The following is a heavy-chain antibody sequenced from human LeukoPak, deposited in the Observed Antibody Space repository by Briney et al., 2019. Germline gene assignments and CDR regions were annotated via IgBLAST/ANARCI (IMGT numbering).Heavy chain of an antibody. CDR1: GGSISSSSYY. D-gene: IGHD3-10*01. J-gene: IGHJ4*02. V-gene: IGHV4-39*07. CDR3: ARGTPEIWFGELSYSFDY. Sequence: SETLSLTCTVSGGSISSSSYYWGWIRQPPGKGLEWIGSIYYSGSTYYNPSLKSRVTISVDTSKNQFSLKLSSVTAADTAVYYCARGTPEIWFGELSYSFDYWGQGTLVTVSS. CDR2: IYYSGST.